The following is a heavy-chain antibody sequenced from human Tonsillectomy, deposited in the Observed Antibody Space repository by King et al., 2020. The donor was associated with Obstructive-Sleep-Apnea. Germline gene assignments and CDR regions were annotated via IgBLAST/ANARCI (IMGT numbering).Heavy chain of an antibody. CDR3: AREEEPVVTDFYYYYGMDV. Sequence: VQLVESGGALVQPGGSLRLSCAASGFTLSRYTMNWVRQAPGKGLEWVSYISRSSSTIYYADSVKGRFTVSRDNAKNSLFLQMSSLRAEDTAVYFCAREEEPVVTDFYYYYGMDVWGQGTTVTVSS. CDR2: ISRSSSTI. V-gene: IGHV3-48*01. D-gene: IGHD4-23*01. CDR1: GFTLSRYT. J-gene: IGHJ6*02.